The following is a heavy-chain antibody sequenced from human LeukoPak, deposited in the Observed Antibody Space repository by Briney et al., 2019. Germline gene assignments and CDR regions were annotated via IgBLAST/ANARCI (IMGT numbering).Heavy chain of an antibody. J-gene: IGHJ2*01. CDR3: ASGSYTDDWYLDL. D-gene: IGHD1-26*01. CDR1: GGSISSSSYY. Sequence: PSETLSLTCTVSGGSISSSSYYWGWIRQPPGKGLEWIGSIYYSGSTYYNPSLKSRVTISVDTSKNQFSLKLSSVTAADTAVYYCASGSYTDDWYLDLWGRGTLVTVSS. V-gene: IGHV4-39*01. CDR2: IYYSGST.